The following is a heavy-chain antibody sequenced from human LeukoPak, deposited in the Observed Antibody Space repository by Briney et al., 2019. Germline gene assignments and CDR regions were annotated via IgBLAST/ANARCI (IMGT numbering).Heavy chain of an antibody. D-gene: IGHD2-2*01. CDR2: IYTSGST. Sequence: PSETLSLTCTVSGGSISSYYWSWIRQPAGKGLEWIGRIYTSGSTNYNPSLKSRVTMSVDTSKNQFSLKLSSVTAADTAVYYCARDLRVRYCSSTSCYLINWFDPWGQGTLVTVSS. CDR1: GGSISSYY. CDR3: ARDLRVRYCSSTSCYLINWFDP. J-gene: IGHJ5*02. V-gene: IGHV4-4*07.